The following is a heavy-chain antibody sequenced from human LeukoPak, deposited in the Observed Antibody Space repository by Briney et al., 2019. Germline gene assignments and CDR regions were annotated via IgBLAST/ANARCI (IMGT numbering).Heavy chain of an antibody. CDR2: IYYSGST. Sequence: PSETLSLTCAVYGGSFGDSYWSWIRQPPGKGLEWIGYIYYSGSTYYNPSLKSRVTISVDTSKNQFSLKLSSVTAADTAVYYCARDRGGSWYSQYYFDYWGQGTLVTVSS. D-gene: IGHD2-15*01. V-gene: IGHV4-30-4*08. CDR3: ARDRGGSWYSQYYFDY. CDR1: GGSFGDSY. J-gene: IGHJ4*02.